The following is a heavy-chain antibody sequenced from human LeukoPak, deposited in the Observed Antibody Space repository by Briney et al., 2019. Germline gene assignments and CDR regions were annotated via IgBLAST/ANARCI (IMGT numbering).Heavy chain of an antibody. V-gene: IGHV4-38-2*01. Sequence: SETLSVTCAVSGYSINNAHYWAWIRQPPGKGLEWIGNKSGIASYNPSLKSRVTISLDTSKNHFSLNLRSVTAADTAVYFCARASVEHSIVAGDYFDYWGQGTLVTVSS. D-gene: IGHD2-15*01. CDR3: ARASVEHSIVAGDYFDY. CDR1: GYSINNAHY. J-gene: IGHJ4*02. CDR2: KSGIA.